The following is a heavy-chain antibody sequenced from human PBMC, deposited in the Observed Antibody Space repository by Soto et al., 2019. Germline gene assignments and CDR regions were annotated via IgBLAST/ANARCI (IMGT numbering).Heavy chain of an antibody. V-gene: IGHV3-11*06. Sequence: QVQLVESGGGLVKPGGSLRLSCAASGFTFSDYYMSWIRQAPGKGLEWPSYISGSSDNTNYADSVKGRFTISRDNAKKSLNLEMNSLRAEDTAVYYCATIAMMTWGQGTLVTVSS. J-gene: IGHJ5*02. D-gene: IGHD3-22*01. CDR1: GFTFSDYY. CDR3: ATIAMMT. CDR2: ISGSSDNT.